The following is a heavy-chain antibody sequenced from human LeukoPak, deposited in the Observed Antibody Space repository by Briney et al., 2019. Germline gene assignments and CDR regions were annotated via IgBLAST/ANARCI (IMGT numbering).Heavy chain of an antibody. J-gene: IGHJ4*03. CDR1: GGSISSGGYY. CDR3: ARAWGSSGWSYFDY. Sequence: SETLSLTCTVSGGSISSGGYYWSWIRQHPGKGLEWIGYIYYSGSTYYNPSLKSRVTISVDTSKNQFSLKLSSVTAADTAVYYCARAWGSSGWSYFDYWGHGTTVTVSS. V-gene: IGHV4-31*03. CDR2: IYYSGST. D-gene: IGHD6-19*01.